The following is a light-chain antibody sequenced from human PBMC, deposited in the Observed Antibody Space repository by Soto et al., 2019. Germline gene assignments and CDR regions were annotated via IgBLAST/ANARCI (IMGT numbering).Light chain of an antibody. CDR1: SSNIGTNA. V-gene: IGLV1-44*01. J-gene: IGLJ1*01. Sequence: QSVLTQPPSAPGTPGQRVTISCSGGSSNIGTNAVNWYQQLPGTAPKLLIYNNNQRPSGVPDRFSGSKSGTSASLAISGLQSEDEADYYCAAWDDSLNGDVFGTGTKVTVL. CDR2: NNN. CDR3: AAWDDSLNGDV.